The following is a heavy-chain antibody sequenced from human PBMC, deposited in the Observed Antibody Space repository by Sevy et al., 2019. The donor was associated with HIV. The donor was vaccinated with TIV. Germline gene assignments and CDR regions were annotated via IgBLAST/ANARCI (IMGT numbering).Heavy chain of an antibody. D-gene: IGHD1-26*01. CDR2: INHSGST. V-gene: IGHV4-34*01. Sequence: SETLSLTCAVYGGSFSGYYWSWIRQPPGKGLEWIGEINHSGSTNYNPSLKSRVTISVDTSKNQFSLKLSSVTAADTAVYYCARRQVGATFYYFDYWGQRTLVTVSS. CDR1: GGSFSGYY. J-gene: IGHJ4*02. CDR3: ARRQVGATFYYFDY.